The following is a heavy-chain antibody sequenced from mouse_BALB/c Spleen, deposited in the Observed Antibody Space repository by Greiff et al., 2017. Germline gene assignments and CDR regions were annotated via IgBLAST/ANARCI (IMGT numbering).Heavy chain of an antibody. V-gene: IGHV1-5*01. CDR1: GYSFTSYW. CDR3: TRKTTGNFDY. Sequence: EVQLQQSGTVLARPGASVKMSCKASGYSFTSYWMHWVKQRPGQGLEWIGAIYPGNSDTSYNQKFKGKAKLTAVTSASTAYMELSSLTNEDSAVYYCTRKTTGNFDYWGQGTTLTVSS. CDR2: IYPGNSDT. D-gene: IGHD1-1*01. J-gene: IGHJ2*01.